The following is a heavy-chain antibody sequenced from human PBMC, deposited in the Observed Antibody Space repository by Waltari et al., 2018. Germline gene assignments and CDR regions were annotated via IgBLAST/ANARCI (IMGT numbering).Heavy chain of an antibody. Sequence: QVQLQESGPGLVKPSETLSLTCAVSGYSISSGYYWGWIRQPPGKGLEWIGSIYHSGRTYYNPSLKSRVTISVDTSKNQFSLKLSSVTAADTAVYYCARESGIAAAGGDYWGQGTLVTVSS. J-gene: IGHJ4*02. CDR1: GYSISSGYY. D-gene: IGHD6-13*01. CDR3: ARESGIAAAGGDY. V-gene: IGHV4-38-2*01. CDR2: IYHSGRT.